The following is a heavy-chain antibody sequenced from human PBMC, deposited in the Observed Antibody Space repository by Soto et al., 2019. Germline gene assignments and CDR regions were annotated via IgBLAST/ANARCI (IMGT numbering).Heavy chain of an antibody. CDR3: ARDTAAAGPFGGGY. CDR2: ISAYNGNT. Sequence: ASVKVSCKASGYTFTSYGISWVRQAPGQGLEWMGWISAYNGNTNYAQKLQGRVTMTTDTSTSTAYMELRSLRSDDTAVYYCARDTAAAGPFGGGYWGQGTLVTVSS. V-gene: IGHV1-18*01. CDR1: GYTFTSYG. D-gene: IGHD6-13*01. J-gene: IGHJ4*02.